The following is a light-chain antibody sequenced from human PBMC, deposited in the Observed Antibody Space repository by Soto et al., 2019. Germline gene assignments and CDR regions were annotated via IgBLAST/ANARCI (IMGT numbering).Light chain of an antibody. CDR1: QSVSANF. CDR3: QQYGRSPYT. J-gene: IGKJ2*01. Sequence: EIVLTQSPGTLSLSPGERATLSCRASQSVSANFVAWYQQKPGQPPRLFIFAASGRSAGIPDRFIGSASGKYFTLTISRLEPEDFAVYYCQQYGRSPYTFAQGTKLEI. CDR2: AAS. V-gene: IGKV3-20*01.